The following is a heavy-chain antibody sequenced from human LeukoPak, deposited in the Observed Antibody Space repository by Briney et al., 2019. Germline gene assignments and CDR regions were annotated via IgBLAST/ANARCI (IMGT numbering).Heavy chain of an antibody. CDR3: ARTLYMAAVPGGFDY. CDR1: GYTFTGHY. V-gene: IGHV1-2*02. CDR2: INPKNAGT. Sequence: ASVKVSCKASGYTFTGHYMHWVRQAPGQGLEWMGWINPKNAGTNFAQRFQGRVTMTRDTSISIVYMELSRLRSDDTALYYCARTLYMAAVPGGFDYWGQGTLVTVSS. J-gene: IGHJ4*02. D-gene: IGHD6-13*01.